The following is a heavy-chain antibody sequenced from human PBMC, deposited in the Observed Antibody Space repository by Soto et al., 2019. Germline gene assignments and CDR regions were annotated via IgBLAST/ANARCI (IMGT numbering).Heavy chain of an antibody. Sequence: GGSLRLSCAASGFTFSSYGMHWVRQAPGKGLEWVAVISYDGSNKYYADSVKGRFTISRDNSKNTLYLQMNSLRAEDTAVYYCAKAPGYYYYGMDVWGQGTLVTLSS. J-gene: IGHJ6*02. CDR3: AKAPGYYYYGMDV. CDR2: ISYDGSNK. CDR1: GFTFSSYG. V-gene: IGHV3-30*18.